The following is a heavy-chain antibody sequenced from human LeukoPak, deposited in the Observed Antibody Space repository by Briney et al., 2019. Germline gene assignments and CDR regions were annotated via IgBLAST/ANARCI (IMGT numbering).Heavy chain of an antibody. Sequence: SETLSLTCAVSGGSISTYYWSWIRQPPGKGLEWLGSIYHSGNTFYNPPLNSRVTISLDTSKNQFSLKLTSVTAADTAMYYCATPIRISLHLWYVDLWGRGTLVTVSS. CDR2: IYHSGNT. CDR3: ATPIRISLHLWYVDL. CDR1: GGSISTYY. J-gene: IGHJ2*01. V-gene: IGHV4-59*01. D-gene: IGHD3-10*01.